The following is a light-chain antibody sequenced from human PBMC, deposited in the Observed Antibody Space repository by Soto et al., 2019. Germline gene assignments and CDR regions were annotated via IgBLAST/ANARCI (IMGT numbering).Light chain of an antibody. J-gene: IGKJ1*01. CDR1: QGIRNE. CDR2: AAS. V-gene: IGKV1-6*01. Sequence: AIQMTQSPSSLSASVGDRVTITCRASQGIRNELGWYQQKPGKATKLLIYAASSLQSGVPSRFSGSGSGTDFTRTISSLQPEDFATYYCLQDYTYPWTFGQGTKVEIK. CDR3: LQDYTYPWT.